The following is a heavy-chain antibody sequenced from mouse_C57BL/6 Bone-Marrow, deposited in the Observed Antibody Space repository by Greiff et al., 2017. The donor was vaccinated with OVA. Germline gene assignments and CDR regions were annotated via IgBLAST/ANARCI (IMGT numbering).Heavy chain of an antibody. CDR1: GYTFTCYW. J-gene: IGHJ1*03. V-gene: IGHV1-9*01. CDR3: ARSYYEYDVFYWYFDV. Sequence: LEESGAELMKPGASVKLSCKATGYTFTCYWIEWVKQRPGHGLEWIGEILPGSGSTNYNEKFKGKATFTADTSSNTAYMQLSSLTTEDSAIYYCARSYYEYDVFYWYFDVWGTGTTVTVSS. D-gene: IGHD2-4*01. CDR2: ILPGSGST.